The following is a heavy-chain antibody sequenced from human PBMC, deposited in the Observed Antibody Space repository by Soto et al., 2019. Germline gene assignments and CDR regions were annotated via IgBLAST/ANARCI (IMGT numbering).Heavy chain of an antibody. Sequence: GLSLRLSCAASGFTFSSYSMNWVRQAPGKGLEWVSYISSSSSTIYYADSVKGRFTISRDNAKNSLYLQMNSLRAEDTAVYYCARDPGLRYVDWAHFDYWGQGTLVTVSS. CDR1: GFTFSSYS. V-gene: IGHV3-48*01. CDR2: ISSSSSTI. J-gene: IGHJ4*02. CDR3: ARDPGLRYVDWAHFDY. D-gene: IGHD3-9*01.